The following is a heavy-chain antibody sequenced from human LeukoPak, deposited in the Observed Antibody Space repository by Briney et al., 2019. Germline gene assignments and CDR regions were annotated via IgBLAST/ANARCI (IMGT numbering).Heavy chain of an antibody. CDR3: TTYYPHSYYPHY. D-gene: IGHD1-26*01. CDR2: IKSKTDGGTT. V-gene: IGHV3-15*01. CDR1: GFTFSDAW. J-gene: IGHJ4*02. Sequence: GGSLRLSCAASGFTFSDAWMSRVRQAPGKGLEWVGRIKSKTDGGTTDYAAPVKGRFTISRDDSKNTLYLQMNTLKTEDTAVYYCTTYYPHSYYPHYWGQGTLVTVSS.